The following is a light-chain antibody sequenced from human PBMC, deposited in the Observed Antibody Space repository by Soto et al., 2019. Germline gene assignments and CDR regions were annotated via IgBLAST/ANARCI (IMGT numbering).Light chain of an antibody. V-gene: IGLV1-40*01. CDR2: ANI. J-gene: IGLJ2*01. Sequence: QSVLTQPPSVSGAPGQRVTISCTGSSSNIGAGYDVHWYQQLPGTAPKLLIYANINRPSGVPDRFSGSKSGTSASLAITGLQAEDEADYYCQSYDSSLSASVVFGGGTQLTVL. CDR1: SSNIGAGYD. CDR3: QSYDSSLSASVV.